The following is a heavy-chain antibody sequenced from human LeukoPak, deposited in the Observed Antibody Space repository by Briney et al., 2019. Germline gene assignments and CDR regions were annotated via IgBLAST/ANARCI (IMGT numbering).Heavy chain of an antibody. CDR3: ARVPRSGSYFGAFEI. CDR2: IYYSGST. Sequence: SETLSLTCTVSGDSLRSSSYYWGWTRQPPGKGLEWIGNIYYSGSTYYNPSLTSRVTISVDTSKNQFSLKLSSVTAADTAGYYCARVPRSGSYFGAFEIWGQGTMITVSS. CDR1: GDSLRSSSYY. J-gene: IGHJ3*02. D-gene: IGHD1-26*01. V-gene: IGHV4-39*07.